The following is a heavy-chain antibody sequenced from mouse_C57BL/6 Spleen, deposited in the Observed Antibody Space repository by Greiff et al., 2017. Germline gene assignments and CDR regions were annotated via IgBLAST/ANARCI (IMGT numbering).Heavy chain of an antibody. J-gene: IGHJ4*01. V-gene: IGHV1-4*01. CDR2: INPSSGYT. CDR3: ARDYYGSDYYAMDY. D-gene: IGHD1-1*01. CDR1: GYTFTSYT. Sequence: VQRVESGAELARPGASVKMSCKASGYTFTSYTMHWVKQRPGQGLEWIGYINPSSGYTKYNQKFKDKATLTADKSSSTAYMQLSSLTSEDSAVYYCARDYYGSDYYAMDYWGQGTSVTVSS.